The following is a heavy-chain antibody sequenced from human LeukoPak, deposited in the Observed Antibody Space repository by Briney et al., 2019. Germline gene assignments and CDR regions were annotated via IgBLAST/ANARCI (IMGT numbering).Heavy chain of an antibody. J-gene: IGHJ4*02. Sequence: PGGSLRLSCAASGFTFSSYGMHWVRQAPGKGLEWVSAISGSGGSTYYADSVKGRFTISRDNSKNTLYLQMNSLRAEDTAVYYCAKDQDYGNLIGLFDYWGQGTLVTVSS. CDR3: AKDQDYGNLIGLFDY. CDR1: GFTFSSYG. V-gene: IGHV3-23*01. CDR2: ISGSGGST. D-gene: IGHD4-17*01.